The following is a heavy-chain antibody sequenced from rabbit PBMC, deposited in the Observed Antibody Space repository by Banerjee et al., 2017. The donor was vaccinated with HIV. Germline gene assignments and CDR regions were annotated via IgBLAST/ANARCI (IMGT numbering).Heavy chain of an antibody. CDR3: VRDFPYASSSGYYSDWLDL. Sequence: QSLEESGGDLVKPGASLTLTCTASGFSFSNTYYMCWVRQAPGKGLEWIACIYSGYSNTPYYASWAKGRFPISSHNAQNTLYLQLNSLTAADTATYFCVRDFPYASSSGYYSDWLDLWGPGTLVTVS. CDR2: IYSGYSNTP. CDR1: GFSFSNTYY. J-gene: IGHJ5*01. D-gene: IGHD1-1*01. V-gene: IGHV1S40*01.